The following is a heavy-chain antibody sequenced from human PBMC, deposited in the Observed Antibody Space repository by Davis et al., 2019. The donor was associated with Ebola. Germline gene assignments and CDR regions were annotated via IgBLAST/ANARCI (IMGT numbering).Heavy chain of an antibody. CDR1: GYSFTSYW. D-gene: IGHD3-3*01. CDR2: IYPGDSDT. J-gene: IGHJ6*03. Sequence: GESLKISCKGSGYSFTSYWIGWVRQMPGKGLEWMGIIYPGDSDTRYSPSFQGQVTISADKSISTAYLQWSSLKASDTAMYYCARLGGNFWSGSYYYYMDVWGKGTTVSVSS. V-gene: IGHV5-51*01. CDR3: ARLGGNFWSGSYYYYMDV.